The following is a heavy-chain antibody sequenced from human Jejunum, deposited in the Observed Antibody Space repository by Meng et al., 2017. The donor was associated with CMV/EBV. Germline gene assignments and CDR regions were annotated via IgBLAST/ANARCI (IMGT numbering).Heavy chain of an antibody. CDR3: ARDVVVPAALTVRIDY. CDR1: GYTFTSYA. V-gene: IGHV1-3*01. D-gene: IGHD2-2*01. J-gene: IGHJ4*02. Sequence: QVQLWQSGAEVRKPGASGKVSCKASGYTFTSYAIHWVRQAPGQRLEWMGWINGGNGKTKYSQKFQGRVTITRDTSASTAYMELSSLRSEDTAVYYCARDVVVPAALTVRIDYWGQGTLVTVSS. CDR2: INGGNGKT.